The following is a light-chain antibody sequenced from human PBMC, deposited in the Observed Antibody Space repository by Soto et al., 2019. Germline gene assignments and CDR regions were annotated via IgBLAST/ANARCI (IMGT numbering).Light chain of an antibody. Sequence: DIQMTQSPSTLSASVGDRVTITCRANQSISDWLAWYQQKPGKAPKLLIHDASNLESGVPSRFSGSGSGTEFTLTISSLQPDDFATYYCQQYNSSPLTFGGGTKMEIK. CDR3: QQYNSSPLT. J-gene: IGKJ4*01. CDR2: DAS. V-gene: IGKV1-5*01. CDR1: QSISDW.